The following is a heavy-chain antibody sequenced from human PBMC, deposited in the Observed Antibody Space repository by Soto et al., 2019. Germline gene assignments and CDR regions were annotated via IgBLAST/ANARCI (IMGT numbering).Heavy chain of an antibody. Sequence: GGSLRLSCAASGFTFSSYSMNWVRQAPGKGLEWVSYISSSSSTIYYADSVKGRFTISRDNAKNSLYLQMNSLRAEDTAVYYCAREGPGPFDLWGRGTLVTV. V-gene: IGHV3-48*01. CDR3: AREGPGPFDL. J-gene: IGHJ2*01. CDR2: ISSSSSTI. D-gene: IGHD2-2*01. CDR1: GFTFSSYS.